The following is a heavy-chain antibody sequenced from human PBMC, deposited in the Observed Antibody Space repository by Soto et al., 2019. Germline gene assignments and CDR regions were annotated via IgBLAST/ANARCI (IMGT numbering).Heavy chain of an antibody. CDR3: ARGQRFSDWFDP. Sequence: SETLSLTCTVSGGSISSSSYYWGWIRQPPGKGLEWIGSIYYSGSTYYNPSLKSRVTISVDTSKNQFSLRLTSVTAADTAVYYCARGQRFSDWFDPWGQGTLVTVSS. J-gene: IGHJ5*02. CDR1: GGSISSSSYY. D-gene: IGHD3-3*01. V-gene: IGHV4-39*07. CDR2: IYYSGST.